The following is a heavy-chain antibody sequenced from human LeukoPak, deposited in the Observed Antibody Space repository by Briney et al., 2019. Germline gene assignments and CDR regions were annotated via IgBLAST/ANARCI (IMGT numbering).Heavy chain of an antibody. D-gene: IGHD6-19*01. J-gene: IGHJ4*02. Sequence: GGSLRLSCAASGFTFSSYAMSWVRQAPGKGLEWVSAISGRGGSTYYADSVKGRFTISRDNSKNTLYLQMNSLRAEDTAVYYCAKDTGPSLAREQWLVKDYWGQGTLVTVSS. CDR1: GFTFSSYA. CDR3: AKDTGPSLAREQWLVKDY. V-gene: IGHV3-23*01. CDR2: ISGRGGST.